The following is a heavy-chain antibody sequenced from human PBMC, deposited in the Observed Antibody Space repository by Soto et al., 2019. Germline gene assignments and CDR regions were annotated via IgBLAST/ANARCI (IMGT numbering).Heavy chain of an antibody. CDR1: GFGVSNYG. V-gene: IGHV3-33*01. Sequence: QVQLVESGGGVVQPGESLRLSCAASGFGVSNYGMHWVRQAPGKGLEWVAVIWKDENNKYYRDSVKGRFNISRDNSKNTGELKMRRLRGEDTAVYYCARGEAWTDEDFDIWGKGTMVTVSS. CDR3: ARGEAWTDEDFDI. J-gene: IGHJ3*02. D-gene: IGHD5-12*01. CDR2: IWKDENNK.